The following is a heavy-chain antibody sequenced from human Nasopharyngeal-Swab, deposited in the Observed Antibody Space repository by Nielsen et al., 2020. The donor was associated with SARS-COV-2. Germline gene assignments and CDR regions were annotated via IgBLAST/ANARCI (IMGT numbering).Heavy chain of an antibody. CDR2: ISSSSSYT. J-gene: IGHJ6*03. D-gene: IGHD6-6*01. CDR3: ARGGSSFWRVHYYYYYYMDV. CDR1: GFTFSDYY. Sequence: GESLKISCAASGFTFSDYYMSWIRQAPGKGLEWVSYISSSSSYTNYADSVKGRFTISRDNAKNSLYLQMNSLRAEDTAVYYCARGGSSFWRVHYYYYYYMDVWGKGTTVTVSS. V-gene: IGHV3-11*06.